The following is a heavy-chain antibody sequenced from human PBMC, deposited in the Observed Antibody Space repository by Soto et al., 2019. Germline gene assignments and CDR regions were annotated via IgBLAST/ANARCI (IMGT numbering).Heavy chain of an antibody. D-gene: IGHD1-26*01. CDR1: GGSIRSNNW. CDR3: ARVYSGSYSDY. Sequence: QVQLQESGPGLVKPSGTLSLTCAVSGGSIRSNNWWSWVRQPPGTGLEWIGEIFHSGGTNYNPSLKTRFTTSVDKSKNQSSLKLSSVTAADTAGYYCARVYSGSYSDYWCQGTLVTVSS. V-gene: IGHV4-4*02. CDR2: IFHSGGT. J-gene: IGHJ4*02.